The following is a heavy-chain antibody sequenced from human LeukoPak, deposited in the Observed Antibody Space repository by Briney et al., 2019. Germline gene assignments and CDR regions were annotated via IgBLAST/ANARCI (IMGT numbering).Heavy chain of an antibody. V-gene: IGHV1-69*01. Sequence: GASVKVSCKASGGTFSSYAISWVRQAPGQGLEWMGGIIPIFGTANYAQKFQGRVTITADESTSTAYMELSSLRSEDTAVYYCARDGDYGDYAEYFQHWGQGTLVTASS. J-gene: IGHJ1*01. CDR1: GGTFSSYA. CDR2: IIPIFGTA. CDR3: ARDGDYGDYAEYFQH. D-gene: IGHD4-17*01.